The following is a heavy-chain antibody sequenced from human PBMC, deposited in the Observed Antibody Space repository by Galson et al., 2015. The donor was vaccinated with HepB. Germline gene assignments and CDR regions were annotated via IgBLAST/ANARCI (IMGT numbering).Heavy chain of an antibody. CDR3: ARTRYSYGPTDY. D-gene: IGHD5-18*01. CDR1: GDSVSSNSAA. V-gene: IGHV6-1*01. CDR2: TYYRSKWYN. J-gene: IGHJ4*02. Sequence: CAISGDSVSSNSAAWNRIRQSPSRGLGWLGRTYYRSKWYNDYAVSVKSRITINPDTSKNQFSLQLNSVTPEDTAVYYCARTRYSYGPTDYWGQGTLVTVSS.